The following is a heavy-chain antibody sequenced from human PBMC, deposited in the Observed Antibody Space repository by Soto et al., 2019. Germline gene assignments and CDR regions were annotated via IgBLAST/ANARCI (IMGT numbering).Heavy chain of an antibody. CDR3: ARLYSSGWRENNYFDY. Sequence: SETLSLTCTVSGGSISSSSYYWGWIRQPPGKGLEWIGSIYYSGSTYYNPSLKSRVTISVDTSKNQFSLKLSSVTAADTAVYYCARLYSSGWRENNYFDYWGQGTLVTVSS. J-gene: IGHJ4*02. D-gene: IGHD6-19*01. CDR1: GGSISSSSYY. V-gene: IGHV4-39*01. CDR2: IYYSGST.